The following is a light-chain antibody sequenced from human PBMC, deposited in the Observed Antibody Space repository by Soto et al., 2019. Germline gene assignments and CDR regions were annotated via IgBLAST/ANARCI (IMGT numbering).Light chain of an antibody. Sequence: QSVLTQPASVSGSPGQSITISCTGTSSDVGGYNYVSWYQQHPGKAPKLMIYDVSNRPSGVSNRFSGSKSGNTASLTISGLQFEDEADYYCSSYTSSSTPLYVFGPGPKVTVL. CDR3: SSYTSSSTPLYV. CDR1: SSDVGGYNY. CDR2: DVS. J-gene: IGLJ1*01. V-gene: IGLV2-14*01.